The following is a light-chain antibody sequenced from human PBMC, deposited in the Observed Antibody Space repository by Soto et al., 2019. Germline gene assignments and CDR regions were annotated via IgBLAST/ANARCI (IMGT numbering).Light chain of an antibody. Sequence: DIQMTQSPSTLSASVGDRVTITCRASQSITIWLAWYQQKPGKAPKPLIYKASSLESGVPSRFSGSGSGTEFTLTISSLQPDDFATYYCQPYNNYPWTFGQGTKVEIK. CDR2: KAS. J-gene: IGKJ1*01. V-gene: IGKV1-5*03. CDR3: QPYNNYPWT. CDR1: QSITIW.